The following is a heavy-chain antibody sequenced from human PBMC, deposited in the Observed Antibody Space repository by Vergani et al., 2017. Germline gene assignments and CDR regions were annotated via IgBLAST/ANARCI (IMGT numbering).Heavy chain of an antibody. CDR1: GFPFSSYE. V-gene: IGHV3-48*03. Sequence: EVQLVESGGGLVQPGGSLRLSCAASGFPFSSYEMNWVRQAPGKGLEWVSYISSSGSTIYYADSVKVGFTISRDNAKNSLYLQMNSLRAEDTAVYYCARDSSAAGDYWGQGTLVTVSS. D-gene: IGHD6-13*01. J-gene: IGHJ4*02. CDR3: ARDSSAAGDY. CDR2: ISSSGSTI.